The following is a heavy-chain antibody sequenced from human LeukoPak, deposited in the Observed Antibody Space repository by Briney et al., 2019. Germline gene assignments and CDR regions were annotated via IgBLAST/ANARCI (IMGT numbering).Heavy chain of an antibody. D-gene: IGHD1-26*01. J-gene: IGHJ4*02. Sequence: ASVKVSCKASGYTFTGYYMHWVRQAPGQGLEWMGWINPNSGGTNYAQKLQGRVTMTTDTSTSTAYMELRSLRSDDTAVYYCARDRGRGNSRDYWGQGTLVTVSS. CDR3: ARDRGRGNSRDY. V-gene: IGHV1-2*02. CDR2: INPNSGGT. CDR1: GYTFTGYY.